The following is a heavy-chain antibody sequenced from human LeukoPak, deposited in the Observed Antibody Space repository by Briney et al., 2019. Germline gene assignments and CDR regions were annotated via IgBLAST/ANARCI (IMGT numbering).Heavy chain of an antibody. D-gene: IGHD3-22*01. V-gene: IGHV4-39*01. CDR1: GGSISSSSYY. J-gene: IGHJ4*02. Sequence: PSETLSLTCTVSGGSISSSSYYWGWIRQPPGKGLEWIGSIYYSGSTYYNPSLKSRVTISVDTSKNQFSLKLSSVTAADTAVYYCATRFITSVNYFDYWGQGTLVTV. CDR3: ATRFITSVNYFDY. CDR2: IYYSGST.